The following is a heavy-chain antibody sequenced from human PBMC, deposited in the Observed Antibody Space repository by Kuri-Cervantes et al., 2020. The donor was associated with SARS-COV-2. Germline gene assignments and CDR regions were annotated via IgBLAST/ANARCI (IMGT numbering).Heavy chain of an antibody. D-gene: IGHD1-26*01. J-gene: IGHJ3*02. CDR2: ISAYNGNT. CDR1: GYTFTSYG. Sequence: GESLKISCKASGYTFTSYGISWVRQAPGQGLEWMGWISAYNGNTNYAQKLQGRVTMTTDTSTSTAYMELRSLRSDDTAVYYCARVGQSGSYRLGAFDIWGQGTMVTVSS. CDR3: ARVGQSGSYRLGAFDI. V-gene: IGHV1-18*01.